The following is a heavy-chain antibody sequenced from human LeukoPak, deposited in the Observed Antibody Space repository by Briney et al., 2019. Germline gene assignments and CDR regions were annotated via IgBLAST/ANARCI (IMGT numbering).Heavy chain of an antibody. CDR2: ISSIGTTI. V-gene: IGHV3-48*03. CDR1: GFTFNNYE. D-gene: IGHD3-10*01. CDR3: ARARITLIRGLFYYYGMDV. J-gene: IGHJ6*02. Sequence: GGSLRLSCAGSGFTFNNYEMNWVRQAPGKGLEWVSYISSIGTTIYYADSVKGRFTISRDNARNSLHLQMNSLRAEDTAVYYCARARITLIRGLFYYYGMDVWGQGTTVTVSS.